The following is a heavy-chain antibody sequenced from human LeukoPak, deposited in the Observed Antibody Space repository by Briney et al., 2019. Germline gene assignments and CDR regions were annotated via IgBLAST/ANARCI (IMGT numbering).Heavy chain of an antibody. CDR2: INPNSGGT. V-gene: IGHV1-2*02. Sequence: ASVKVSCKASGGTFSSYAISWVRQAPGQGLGWMGWINPNSGGTNYAQKFQGRVTMTRDTSISTAYMELSRLRSDDTAVYYCARVAYYDSSGYYYNPFDYWGQGTLVTVSS. J-gene: IGHJ4*02. CDR3: ARVAYYDSSGYYYNPFDY. CDR1: GGTFSSYA. D-gene: IGHD3-22*01.